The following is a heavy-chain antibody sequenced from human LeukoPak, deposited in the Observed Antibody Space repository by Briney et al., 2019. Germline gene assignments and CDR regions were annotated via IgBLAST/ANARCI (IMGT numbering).Heavy chain of an antibody. CDR2: MNPNSGNT. Sequence: ASVKVSCKASGYTFTDYDIYWVRQATGQGLEWMGWMNPNSGNTGYAKRFQGRVTMTRNAPISTAYMELSSLRSEDTAVYYCARGHTVSSGSYVYWGQGTLVTVSS. CDR3: ARGHTVSSGSYVY. CDR1: GYTFTDYD. J-gene: IGHJ4*02. D-gene: IGHD1-26*01. V-gene: IGHV1-8*01.